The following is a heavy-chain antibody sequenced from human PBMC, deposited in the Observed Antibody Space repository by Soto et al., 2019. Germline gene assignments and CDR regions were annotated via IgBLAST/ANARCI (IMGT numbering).Heavy chain of an antibody. CDR2: IYPGDSDT. CDR3: ARHPGIAAAGTDWFDP. J-gene: IGHJ5*02. Sequence: PGASLKISCKCSGYSFTSYWIGWVRPMPGKGLAWMGIIYPGDSDTRYSPSFQGQVTISADKSISTAYLQWSSLKASDTAMYYCARHPGIAAAGTDWFDPWGQGTLVTVSS. V-gene: IGHV5-51*01. CDR1: GYSFTSYW. D-gene: IGHD6-13*01.